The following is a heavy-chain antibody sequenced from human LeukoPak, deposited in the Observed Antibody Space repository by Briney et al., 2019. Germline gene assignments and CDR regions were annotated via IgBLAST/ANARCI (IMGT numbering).Heavy chain of an antibody. CDR3: AGSFRYYYDSSGYRIDY. V-gene: IGHV4-4*07. D-gene: IGHD3-22*01. J-gene: IGHJ4*02. Sequence: SETLSLTCTASGGSISSYYWSWIRQPAGKGLEWIGRIYTSGSTNYNPSLKSRVTMSVATSKNQFSLKLSSVTAADTAVYYCAGSFRYYYDSSGYRIDYWGQGTLVTVSS. CDR1: GGSISSYY. CDR2: IYTSGST.